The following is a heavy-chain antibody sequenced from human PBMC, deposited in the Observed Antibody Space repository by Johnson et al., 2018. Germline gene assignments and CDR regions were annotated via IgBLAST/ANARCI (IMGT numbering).Heavy chain of an antibody. CDR2: ISGRGGRI. CDR3: VLCYYSYYGMDV. Sequence: VQLVESGGGLVQPGGSLRLSCAASGFTFSSYAMSWVRQAPGKGLEWVSGISGRGGRIYYADSGKGRFTISRDNSKNPLYLQMNSLRAEDTAVYYCVLCYYSYYGMDVWGQGTTVTVSS. J-gene: IGHJ6*02. CDR1: GFTFSSYA. V-gene: IGHV3-23*04.